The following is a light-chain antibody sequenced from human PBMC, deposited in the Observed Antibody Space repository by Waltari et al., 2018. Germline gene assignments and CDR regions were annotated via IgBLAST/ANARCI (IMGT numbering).Light chain of an antibody. V-gene: IGLV1-47*01. Sequence: QSVLTQPPSASGTPGQRVTISCSGSSSHIGSNYVYWYQQLPGTAPTLLIYRNNQRPSGVPDRFSGSKSGTSASLAISGLRSEDEADYYCAAWDDSLSGVVFGGGTKLTVL. J-gene: IGLJ2*01. CDR3: AAWDDSLSGVV. CDR2: RNN. CDR1: SSHIGSNY.